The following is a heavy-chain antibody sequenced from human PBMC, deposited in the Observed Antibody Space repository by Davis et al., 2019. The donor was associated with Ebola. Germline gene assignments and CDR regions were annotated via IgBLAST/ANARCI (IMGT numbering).Heavy chain of an antibody. CDR1: GYTFTSYG. J-gene: IGHJ3*02. CDR2: ISAYNGNT. V-gene: IGHV1-18*04. CDR3: AREVPLNYYDIREGAFDI. D-gene: IGHD3-22*01. Sequence: ASVKVSCKASGYTFTSYGISWVRQAPGQGLEWMGWISAYNGNTNYAQKLQGRVTMTTDTSTSTAYMELRSLRSDDTAVYYCAREVPLNYYDIREGAFDIWGQGTMVTVSS.